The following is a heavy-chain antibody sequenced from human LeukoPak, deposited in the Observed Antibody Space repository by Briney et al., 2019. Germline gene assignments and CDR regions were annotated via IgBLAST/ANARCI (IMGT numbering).Heavy chain of an antibody. J-gene: IGHJ4*02. CDR3: ARRYHQLLPIAHYYFDY. CDR2: IKQDGSEK. D-gene: IGHD2-2*01. V-gene: IGHV3-7*01. Sequence: PGGSLRLSCAASGFTFSSYWMSWVRQAPGKGLEWVANIKQDGSEKYYVDSVKGRFTISRDNAKNSLYLQMNSLRAEDTAVYYCARRYHQLLPIAHYYFDYWGQGTLVTVSS. CDR1: GFTFSSYW.